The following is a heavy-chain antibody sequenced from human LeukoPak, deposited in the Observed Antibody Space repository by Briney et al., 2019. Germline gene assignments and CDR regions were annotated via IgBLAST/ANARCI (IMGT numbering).Heavy chain of an antibody. CDR2: IYHSGST. Sequence: SETLSLTCTVSGYSISSVYYRGWIRQPPGKGLEWIGSIYHSGSTYYSPSLKSRVTISVDTSKNHFSLRLTSVTAADTAVYYCARVPGVTGPHYYSMDVWGKGTTVTVSS. D-gene: IGHD2-21*02. CDR3: ARVPGVTGPHYYSMDV. J-gene: IGHJ6*03. V-gene: IGHV4-38-2*02. CDR1: GYSISSVYY.